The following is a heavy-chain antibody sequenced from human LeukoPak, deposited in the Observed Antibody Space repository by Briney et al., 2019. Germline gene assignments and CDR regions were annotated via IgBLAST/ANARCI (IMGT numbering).Heavy chain of an antibody. CDR1: GFTFSSYS. D-gene: IGHD1-26*01. J-gene: IGHJ4*02. CDR2: ISSSSSYI. Sequence: PGGSLRLSCAASGFTFSSYSMNWVRQAPGKGLEWVSSISSSSSYIYYADSVKGRFTISRDNAKNPLYLQMNSLRAEDTAVYYCATLGGTIVGATMWLDYWGQGTLVTVSS. V-gene: IGHV3-21*01. CDR3: ATLGGTIVGATMWLDY.